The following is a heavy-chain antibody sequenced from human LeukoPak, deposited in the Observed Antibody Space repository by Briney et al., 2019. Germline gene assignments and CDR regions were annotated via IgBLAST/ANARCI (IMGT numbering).Heavy chain of an antibody. CDR1: GYTFGTYY. CDR3: ARDRRDFSNFYYFDY. CDR2: VNPNDGTT. D-gene: IGHD5-24*01. Sequence: ASVKVSRKASGYTFGTYYLHWVRKAPGQGLQWMGIVNPNDGTTHYAQKFQGRVTMTRDMSTTTVYMELSSLRFDDTAVYYCARDRRDFSNFYYFDYWGQGTLVTVSS. J-gene: IGHJ4*02. V-gene: IGHV1-46*01.